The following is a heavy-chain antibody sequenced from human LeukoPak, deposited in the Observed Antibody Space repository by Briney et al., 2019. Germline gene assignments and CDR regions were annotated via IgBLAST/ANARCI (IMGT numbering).Heavy chain of an antibody. CDR3: AKPRLTVVKGFFDY. CDR1: GFTFSSYA. CDR2: ISYDGSNK. Sequence: GGSLRLSCAASGFTFSSYAMHWVRQAPGKGLEWVAVISYDGSNKYYADSVKGRFTISRDNSKNTLYLQMNSLRAEDTAVYYCAKPRLTVVKGFFDYWGQGTLVTVSS. D-gene: IGHD4-23*01. J-gene: IGHJ4*02. V-gene: IGHV3-30*18.